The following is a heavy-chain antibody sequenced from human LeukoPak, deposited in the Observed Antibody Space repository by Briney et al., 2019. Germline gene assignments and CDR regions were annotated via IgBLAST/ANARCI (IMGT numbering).Heavy chain of an antibody. D-gene: IGHD3-22*01. CDR1: GFTFSSYS. Sequence: GGSLRLSCAASGFTFSSYSMNWVRQAPGKGLEWVSSISSSSSYIYYADSVKGRFTISRDNAKNSLYLQMTSLRAEDTAVYYCAKPGGISYSYNSSDYSPWGQGTLVSVSS. J-gene: IGHJ4*01. CDR2: ISSSSSYI. V-gene: IGHV3-21*04. CDR3: AKPGGISYSYNSSDYSP.